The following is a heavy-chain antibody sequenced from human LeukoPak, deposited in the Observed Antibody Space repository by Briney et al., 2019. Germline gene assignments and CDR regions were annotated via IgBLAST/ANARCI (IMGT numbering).Heavy chain of an antibody. CDR3: VRGYSGSYRSDY. D-gene: IGHD1-26*01. CDR1: GFTFSSYW. Sequence: GGSLGLSCAASGFTFSSYWMHWVRQAPGKGLVWVSLINSDGSTTTYADSVKGRFTISRDNAKNTLYLQMNSLRAEDTAVYYCVRGYSGSYRSDYWGQGTLVTVSS. CDR2: INSDGSTT. V-gene: IGHV3-74*01. J-gene: IGHJ4*02.